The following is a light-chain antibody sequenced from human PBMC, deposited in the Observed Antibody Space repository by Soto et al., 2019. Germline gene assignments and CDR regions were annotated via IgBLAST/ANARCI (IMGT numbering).Light chain of an antibody. V-gene: IGKV1-5*03. CDR1: QSIGIW. Sequence: IQMTQSPSTVSASVGDRVAITCRASQSIGIWLAWYQQKPGKAPRFLIYTASTILGGDPSRFSGSGSGTEFTLTISSLQPDDFATYYCQQYRDYSWTFGQGTKVEIK. CDR3: QQYRDYSWT. J-gene: IGKJ1*01. CDR2: TAS.